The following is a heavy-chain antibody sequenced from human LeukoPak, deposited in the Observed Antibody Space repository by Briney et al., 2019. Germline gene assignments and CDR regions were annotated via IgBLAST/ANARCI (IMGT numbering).Heavy chain of an antibody. CDR2: ISYSGST. Sequence: SETLSLTCTVSGGSISSYYWSWIRQPPGKGLEWIAYISYSGSTNYNPSLRSRVTISLDTSKNHFSLKLSSVTAADTAVYYCARQNSGYDLGPFAYWGQGTLVAVSS. CDR1: GGSISSYY. CDR3: ARQNSGYDLGPFAY. J-gene: IGHJ4*02. D-gene: IGHD5-12*01. V-gene: IGHV4-59*08.